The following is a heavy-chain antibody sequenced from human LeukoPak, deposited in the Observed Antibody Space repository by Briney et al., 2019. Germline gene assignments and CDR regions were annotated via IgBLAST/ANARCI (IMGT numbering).Heavy chain of an antibody. J-gene: IGHJ4*02. CDR2: INPSGGST. CDR1: GYTFTSYY. Sequence: ASVKVSCKASGYTFTSYYMHWVRQAPGQGLEWMGIINPSGGSTSYAQKFQGRVTMTRDTSISTAYMELSRLRSDDTAVYYCAESRAAAAPFDYWGQGTLVTVSS. CDR3: AESRAAAAPFDY. D-gene: IGHD6-13*01. V-gene: IGHV1-46*01.